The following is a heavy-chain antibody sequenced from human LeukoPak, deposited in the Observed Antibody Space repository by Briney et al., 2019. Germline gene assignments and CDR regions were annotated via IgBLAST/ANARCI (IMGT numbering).Heavy chain of an antibody. CDR2: ISSSGSTI. Sequence: GGSLRLSCAASGFTFSSYEMNWVRQAPGKGLEWVSYISSSGSTIYYADSVKGRFTISRDNAKNSLYLQMNSLRAEDTAVYYCARVKRGWAAGGGVDYWGQGTLVTVSS. CDR1: GFTFSSYE. CDR3: ARVKRGWAAGGGVDY. J-gene: IGHJ4*02. V-gene: IGHV3-48*03. D-gene: IGHD6-13*01.